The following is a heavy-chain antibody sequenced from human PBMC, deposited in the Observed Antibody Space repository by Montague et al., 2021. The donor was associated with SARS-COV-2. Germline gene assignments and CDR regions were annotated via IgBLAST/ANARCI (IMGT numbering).Heavy chain of an antibody. CDR3: ARGTYAARLAF. V-gene: IGHV4-34*01. J-gene: IGHJ4*02. D-gene: IGHD6-6*01. CDR1: GGSFSDNI. Sequence: SETLSLTCADHGGSFSDNIWTWIRQPPGKGLEWIGEIYPSGSTHYNPSLRSRVTMSRDTPERQFSLKLNSVTAADAAIYYCARGTYAARLAFWGQGALVIVSS. CDR2: IYPSGST.